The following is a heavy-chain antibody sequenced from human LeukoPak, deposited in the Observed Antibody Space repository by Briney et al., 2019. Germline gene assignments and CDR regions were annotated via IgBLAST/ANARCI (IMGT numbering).Heavy chain of an antibody. J-gene: IGHJ4*02. Sequence: GGSLRLSSAASGFTFSSYSMNWVRQAPGKGMEWVSSISSSSSSIYYADSVKGRFTISRDNAKNSLYLQMNSLTVEDTAVYYCVRERYHGSGAPKYDYWGQGTLVTVSS. CDR3: VRERYHGSGAPKYDY. CDR2: ISSSSSSI. D-gene: IGHD3-10*01. CDR1: GFTFSSYS. V-gene: IGHV3-21*01.